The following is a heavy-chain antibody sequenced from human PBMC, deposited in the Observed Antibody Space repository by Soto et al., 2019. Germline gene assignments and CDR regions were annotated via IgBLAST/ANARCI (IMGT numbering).Heavy chain of an antibody. V-gene: IGHV4-34*01. Sequence: SETLSLTCAVYGGSFSGYYWSWIRQPPGKGLEWIGEINHSGSTNYNPSLKSRVTISVDTSKNQFSLKLSSVTAADTAVYYCGRPNLSTVTTNRPHNWFDPWGQGTLVTVSS. D-gene: IGHD4-17*01. J-gene: IGHJ5*02. CDR1: GGSFSGYY. CDR2: INHSGST. CDR3: GRPNLSTVTTNRPHNWFDP.